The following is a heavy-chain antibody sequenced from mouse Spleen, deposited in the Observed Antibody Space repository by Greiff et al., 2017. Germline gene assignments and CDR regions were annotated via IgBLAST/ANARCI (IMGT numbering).Heavy chain of an antibody. Sequence: EVQGVESGGGLVQPKGSLKLSCAASGFTFNTYAMHWVRQAPGKGLEWVARIRSKSSNYATYYADSVKDRFTISRDDSQSMLYLQMNNLKTEDTAMYYCVRAPYYRYGYYAMDYWGQGTSVTVSS. V-gene: IGHV10-3*01. CDR2: IRSKSSNYAT. CDR3: VRAPYYRYGYYAMDY. J-gene: IGHJ4*01. CDR1: GFTFNTYA. D-gene: IGHD2-14*01.